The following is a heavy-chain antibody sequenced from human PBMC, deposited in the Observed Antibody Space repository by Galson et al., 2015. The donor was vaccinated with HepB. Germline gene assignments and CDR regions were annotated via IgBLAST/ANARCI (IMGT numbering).Heavy chain of an antibody. V-gene: IGHV4-61*02. D-gene: IGHD3-10*01. Sequence: LSLTCTVSGGSISSGSFYWSWIRQPAGKGLEWIGRVYSSGSTNYNPSLKSRITLSLDTSKNQFSLKLSSVTAADTAVYYCARGKVAAYFYGSGDYYYYYGMDVWGQGTTVTVSS. J-gene: IGHJ6*02. CDR3: ARGKVAAYFYGSGDYYYYYGMDV. CDR1: GGSISSGSFY. CDR2: VYSSGST.